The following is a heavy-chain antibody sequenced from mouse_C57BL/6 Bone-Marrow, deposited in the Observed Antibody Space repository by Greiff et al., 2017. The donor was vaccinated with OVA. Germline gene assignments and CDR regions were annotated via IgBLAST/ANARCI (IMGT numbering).Heavy chain of an antibody. Sequence: QVQLQQSGAELARPGASVQLSCKASGYTFTSYGISWVKQRTGQGLEWIGEIYPRSGNTYYNEKFKGKATLTADKSSSTAYMELRSLTSEDSAVYFCARMGRGFAYWGQGTLVTVSA. CDR3: ARMGRGFAY. CDR2: IYPRSGNT. CDR1: GYTFTSYG. V-gene: IGHV1-81*01. D-gene: IGHD4-1*01. J-gene: IGHJ3*01.